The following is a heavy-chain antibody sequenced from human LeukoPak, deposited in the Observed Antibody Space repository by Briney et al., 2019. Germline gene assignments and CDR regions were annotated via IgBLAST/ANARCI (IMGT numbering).Heavy chain of an antibody. D-gene: IGHD6-13*01. V-gene: IGHV3-7*01. CDR3: ARVAYSSSWYTYYYYYMDV. CDR1: GFTFSSYW. J-gene: IGHJ6*03. CDR2: IKQDGSEK. Sequence: GGSLRLSCAASGFTFSSYWMSWVRQAPGKGLEWVANIKQDGSEKYYVDSVKGRFTISRDNAKNSLYLQMNSLRAEDTAVYYCARVAYSSSWYTYYYYYMDVWGKGTTVTVSS.